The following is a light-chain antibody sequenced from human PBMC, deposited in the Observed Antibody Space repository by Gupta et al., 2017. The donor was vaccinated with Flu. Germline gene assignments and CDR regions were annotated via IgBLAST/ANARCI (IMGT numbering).Light chain of an antibody. CDR1: SSNIGSRS. V-gene: IGLV1-44*01. CDR3: AAWDDSLFGWV. Sequence: QSVLTQPPSASGTPGQRVTLSCSGSSSNIGSRSVSWYRQLPGTAPKLLIYNNNQRPSGVPDRLSGSKSGTSASLVISGLQSEDEADYYCAAWDDSLFGWVFGGGTKLTVL. CDR2: NNN. J-gene: IGLJ3*02.